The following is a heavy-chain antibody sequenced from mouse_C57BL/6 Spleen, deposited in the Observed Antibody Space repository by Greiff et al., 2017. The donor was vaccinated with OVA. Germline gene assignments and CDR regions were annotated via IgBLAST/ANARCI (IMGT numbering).Heavy chain of an antibody. D-gene: IGHD1-1*01. J-gene: IGHJ2*01. CDR1: GFTFSNYW. Sequence: EVKLVESGGGLVQPGGSMKLSCVASGFTFSNYWMNWVRQSPEKGLEWVAQIRLKSDNYATHYAESVKGRFTISRDDSKSSVYLQMNNLRAEDTGIYYCTLTTVYFDYWGQGTTRTVSS. CDR2: IRLKSDNYAT. V-gene: IGHV6-3*01. CDR3: TLTTVYFDY.